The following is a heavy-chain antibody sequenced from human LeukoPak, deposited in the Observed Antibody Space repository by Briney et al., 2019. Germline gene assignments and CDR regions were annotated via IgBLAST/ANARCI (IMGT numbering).Heavy chain of an antibody. CDR3: ARTYNWNEGGFDY. Sequence: PSETLSLTCAVSGGSISSHHWSWFRQPPGTGLEWIGLIYNSATTHYNPSLKSRVTISVDTSKNQFSLSLSSVSAADTAAYYCARTYNWNEGGFDYWGQGTLVTVSS. D-gene: IGHD1-1*01. J-gene: IGHJ4*02. CDR1: GGSISSHH. CDR2: IYNSATT. V-gene: IGHV4-59*11.